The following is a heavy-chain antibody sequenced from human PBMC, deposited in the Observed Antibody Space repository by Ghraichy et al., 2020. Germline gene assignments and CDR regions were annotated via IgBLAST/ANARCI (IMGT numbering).Heavy chain of an antibody. Sequence: ASVKVSCKASGYTFTSYGISWVRQAPGQGLEWMGWISAYNGNTNYAQKLQGRVTMTTDTSTSTAYMELRSLRSDDTAVYYCAVSYAGYSSGWYGYSHAFDIWGQGTMVTVSS. CDR1: GYTFTSYG. V-gene: IGHV1-18*01. J-gene: IGHJ3*02. D-gene: IGHD6-19*01. CDR2: ISAYNGNT. CDR3: AVSYAGYSSGWYGYSHAFDI.